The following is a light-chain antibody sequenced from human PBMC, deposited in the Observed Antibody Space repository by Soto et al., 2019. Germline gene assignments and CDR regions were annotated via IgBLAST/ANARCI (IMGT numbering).Light chain of an antibody. Sequence: DIVMTQSPDSLAVSLGERATINCKSSQSLFYSSNNRDYLAWYQQKPGQSPKLVMYWASSRESGVPDRFSGGGSGTHFTRTISSLQAEDVAVSYCQQYFPAPITFGQGTRLEIK. V-gene: IGKV4-1*01. CDR2: WAS. CDR1: QSLFYSSNNRDY. CDR3: QQYFPAPIT. J-gene: IGKJ5*01.